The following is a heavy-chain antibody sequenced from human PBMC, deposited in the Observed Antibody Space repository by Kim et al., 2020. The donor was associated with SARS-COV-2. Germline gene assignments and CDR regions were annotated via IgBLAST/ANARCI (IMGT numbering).Heavy chain of an antibody. CDR1: GGSFSGYY. CDR2: INHSGST. CDR3: AGTEYSSSSNYYYGMDV. J-gene: IGHJ6*02. D-gene: IGHD6-6*01. V-gene: IGHV4-34*01. Sequence: SETLSLTCAVYGGSFSGYYWSWIRQPPGKGLEWIGEINHSGSTNYNPSLKSRVTISVDTSKNQFSLKLSSVTAADTAVYYCAGTEYSSSSNYYYGMDVWGQGTTVTVSS.